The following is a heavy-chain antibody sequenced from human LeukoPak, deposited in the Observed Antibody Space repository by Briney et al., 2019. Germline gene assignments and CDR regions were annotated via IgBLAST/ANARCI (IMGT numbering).Heavy chain of an antibody. CDR2: IYYSGST. CDR3: ARGPYCSSTSCYGFAKIMLYNWFDP. Sequence: SETLSLTCTVSGGSISSYYWSWIRQPPGKGLEWIGYIYYSGSTNYNPSLKSRVTISVDTSKNQFSLKLSSVTAADTAVYYCARGPYCSSTSCYGFAKIMLYNWFDPWGQGTLVTVSS. D-gene: IGHD2-2*01. CDR1: GGSISSYY. J-gene: IGHJ5*02. V-gene: IGHV4-59*12.